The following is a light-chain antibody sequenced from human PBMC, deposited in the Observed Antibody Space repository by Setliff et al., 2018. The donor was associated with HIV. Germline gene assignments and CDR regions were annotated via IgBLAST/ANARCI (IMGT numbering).Light chain of an antibody. V-gene: IGLV2-23*02. Sequence: QSVLTQPASVSGSPGQSITISCTGTSSDVGSYSLVSWYQQHPGKAPKLIIYEVTKRPSGVSNRFSGSKSGNKASLTISGLQAEDEADYYCCSYAGSSTPYVFGTGTKVTVL. CDR1: SSDVGSYSL. CDR3: CSYAGSSTPYV. J-gene: IGLJ1*01. CDR2: EVT.